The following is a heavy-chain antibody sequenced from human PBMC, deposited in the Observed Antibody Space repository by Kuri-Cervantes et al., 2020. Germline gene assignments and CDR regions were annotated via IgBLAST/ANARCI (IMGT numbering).Heavy chain of an antibody. CDR3: TSLSADIVARAWFDP. CDR1: GFTFSDYY. V-gene: IGHV3-11*01. D-gene: IGHD5-12*01. J-gene: IGHJ5*02. CDR2: ISSSGSTI. Sequence: GESLKISCAASGFTFSDYYMSWIRQAPGKGLEWVSYISSSGSTIYYADSVKGRFTISRDNAKNSLYLQMNSLRAEDTAVYYCTSLSADIVARAWFDPWGQGTLVTVSS.